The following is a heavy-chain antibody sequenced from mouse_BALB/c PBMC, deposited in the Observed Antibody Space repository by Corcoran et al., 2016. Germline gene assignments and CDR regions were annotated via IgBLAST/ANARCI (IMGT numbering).Heavy chain of an antibody. V-gene: IGHV9-3-1*01. Sequence: QIQLVQSGPELKKPGETVKISCKASGYTLTNYGMNWVKQDPGKGLKWMGRINTYTGEPTYADDFKVRLAISLETSASTAYLQINNLKNEDTATYFCAREPYAMDYWGQGTSVTVSS. CDR1: GYTLTNYG. CDR2: INTYTGEP. CDR3: AREPYAMDY. J-gene: IGHJ4*01.